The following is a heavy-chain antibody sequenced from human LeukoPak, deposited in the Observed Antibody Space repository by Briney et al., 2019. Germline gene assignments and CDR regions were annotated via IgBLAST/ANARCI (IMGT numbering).Heavy chain of an antibody. CDR1: GFTFSSYS. V-gene: IGHV3-21*01. CDR2: ISSSSSYI. Sequence: GGSLRLSCAASGFTFSSYSMNWVRQAPGKGLEWVSSISSSSSYIYYADSVKGRFTISRDNSKNTLYLQMNSLRAEDTAVYYCAKDHSSSSSWYFDLWGRGTLVTVSS. D-gene: IGHD6-6*01. CDR3: AKDHSSSSSWYFDL. J-gene: IGHJ2*01.